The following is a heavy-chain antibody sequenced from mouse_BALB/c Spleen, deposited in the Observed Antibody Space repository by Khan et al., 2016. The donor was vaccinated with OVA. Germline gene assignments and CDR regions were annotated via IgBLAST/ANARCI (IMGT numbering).Heavy chain of an antibody. CDR2: ISYSGST. Sequence: EVQLQESGPGLVKPSQSLSLTCTVTGYSITSGYGWNWIRQFPGNKMEWMGYISYSGSTNYNPSLKSRISIHRDTSKNQFFLQLNSVTTEDTATYYCARTARIKYWGQGTTLTVSS. V-gene: IGHV3-2*02. CDR1: GYSITSGYG. CDR3: ARTARIKY. D-gene: IGHD1-2*01. J-gene: IGHJ2*01.